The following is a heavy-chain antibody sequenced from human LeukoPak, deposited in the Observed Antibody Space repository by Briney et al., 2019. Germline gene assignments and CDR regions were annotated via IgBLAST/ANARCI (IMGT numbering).Heavy chain of an antibody. V-gene: IGHV3-23*01. D-gene: IGHD3-9*01. Sequence: PGRSLRLSCTASGFTFGDYAMSWVRQAPGKGLEWVSALTASGETTYYADSVKGRFTISRDNSKNTLFLQMNSLRAEDTAVYYCAANGESTDWHWNYWGQGTLVTVSS. CDR3: AANGESTDWHWNY. CDR1: GFTFGDYA. J-gene: IGHJ4*02. CDR2: LTASGETT.